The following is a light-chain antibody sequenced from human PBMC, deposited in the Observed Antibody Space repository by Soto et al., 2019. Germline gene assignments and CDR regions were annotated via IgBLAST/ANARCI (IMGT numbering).Light chain of an antibody. Sequence: QSVMTQPPSVSAAPGQKVTISCSGSSSNIGGNSVSWYQQLPGTAPKLLIYDDNKRPSGIPDRFSGSKSVTSATLGITGFQTGDEADYYCGSWDSSMSAYVFGTGTKVTVL. CDR1: SSNIGGNS. CDR3: GSWDSSMSAYV. V-gene: IGLV1-51*01. CDR2: DDN. J-gene: IGLJ1*01.